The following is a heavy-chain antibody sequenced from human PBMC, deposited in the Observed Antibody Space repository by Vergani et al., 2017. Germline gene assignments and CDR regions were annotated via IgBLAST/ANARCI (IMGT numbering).Heavy chain of an antibody. CDR2: ISSSSSYI. J-gene: IGHJ4*02. D-gene: IGHD5-12*01. CDR1: GFTFSSYS. Sequence: EVQLVESGGGLVKPGGSLRLSCAASGFTFSSYSMHWVRQAPGKGLEWVSSISSSSSYIYYADSVKGRFTISRDNAKNSLYLQMNSLRAEDTAVYYCARGGGGYDPVDYWGQGTLVTVSS. V-gene: IGHV3-21*01. CDR3: ARGGGGYDPVDY.